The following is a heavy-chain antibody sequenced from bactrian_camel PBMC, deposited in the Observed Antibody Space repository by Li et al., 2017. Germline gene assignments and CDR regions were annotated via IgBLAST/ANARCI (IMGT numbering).Heavy chain of an antibody. CDR1: GYTYTSYC. CDR2: IDRDGRT. Sequence: HVQLVESGGGSVQSGGSLRLSCAASGYTYTSYCMGWFRQVPGKEREGVAAIDRDGRTSYADSVKGRFTVSRSNARNTVYLQMNSLKPEDTAMYYYAADPLLNCFDSYSDFGRNVRYWGQGTQVTVS. D-gene: IGHD4*01. J-gene: IGHJ4*01. V-gene: IGHV3S53*01. CDR3: AADPLLNCFDSYSDFGRNVRY.